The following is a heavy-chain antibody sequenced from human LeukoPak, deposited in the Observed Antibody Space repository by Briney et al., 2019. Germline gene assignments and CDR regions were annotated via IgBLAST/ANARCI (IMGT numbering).Heavy chain of an antibody. CDR1: GFSFSSYW. CDR3: ARGPAYFDY. CDR2: IKEDGSEK. J-gene: IGHJ4*02. V-gene: IGHV3-7*01. Sequence: GGSLRLSCAAPGFSFSSYWMSWVRQAPGKGLEWVANIKEDGSEKYYVDSVKGRFTISRDNAKNSLYLQMNSLRAEDTAVYYCARGPAYFDYWGQGALVTVSS.